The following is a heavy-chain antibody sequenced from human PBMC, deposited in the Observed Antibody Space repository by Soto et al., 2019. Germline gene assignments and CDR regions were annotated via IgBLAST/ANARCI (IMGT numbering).Heavy chain of an antibody. CDR3: ARVPGTRYYYYGMDV. V-gene: IGHV4-31*03. CDR2: IYYSGST. J-gene: IGHJ6*02. Sequence: SETLSLTCIVSGDSISSNTYYWGWIRQHPGKGLEWIGYIYYSGSTYYNPSLKSRVTISVDTSKNQFSLKLSSVTAADTAVYYCARVPGTRYYYYGMDVWGQGTTVTVSS. CDR1: GDSISSNTYY. D-gene: IGHD1-1*01.